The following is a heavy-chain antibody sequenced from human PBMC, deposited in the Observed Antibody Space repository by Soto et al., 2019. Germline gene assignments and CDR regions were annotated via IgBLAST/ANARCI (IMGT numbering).Heavy chain of an antibody. V-gene: IGHV3-74*01. CDR1: GFTFSTYW. CDR3: ARGLKNYYGMDV. CDR2: VKSDGST. Sequence: EVQLVESGGSLVQPGGSVRLSCAASGFTFSTYWMHWVRQIPGKGLEWVSRVKSDGSTYYADPVKGRFTISRDNAWNTVYLQMNRLRAEDTALYYCARGLKNYYGMDVWGQGTTVTISS. J-gene: IGHJ6*02.